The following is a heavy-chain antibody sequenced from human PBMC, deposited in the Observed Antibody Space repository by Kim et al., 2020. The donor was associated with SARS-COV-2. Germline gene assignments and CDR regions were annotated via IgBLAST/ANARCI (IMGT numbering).Heavy chain of an antibody. Sequence: ASVKVSCKASGYTFTSYDINWVRQATGQGLEWMGWMNPNSGNTGYAQKFQGRVTMTRNTSISTAYMELSSLRSEDTAVYYCARGMVPVSYYYYYYGMDVWGQGTTVTVSS. D-gene: IGHD2-2*01. CDR2: MNPNSGNT. J-gene: IGHJ6*02. V-gene: IGHV1-8*01. CDR1: GYTFTSYD. CDR3: ARGMVPVSYYYYYYGMDV.